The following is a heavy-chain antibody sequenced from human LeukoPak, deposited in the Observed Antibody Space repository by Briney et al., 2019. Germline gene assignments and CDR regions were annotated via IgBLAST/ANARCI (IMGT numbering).Heavy chain of an antibody. CDR2: IYYSGST. V-gene: IGHV4-59*01. CDR1: GGSISSYY. J-gene: IGHJ4*02. CDR3: ARAVAGRPPPSYYFDY. D-gene: IGHD6-19*01. Sequence: PSETLSLTCTVSGGSISSYYWSWIRQPPGKGLEWIGYIYYSGSTNYNPSLKSRVTISVDTSKNQFSLKLSSVTAADTAVYYCARAVAGRPPPSYYFDYWGQGTLVTVSS.